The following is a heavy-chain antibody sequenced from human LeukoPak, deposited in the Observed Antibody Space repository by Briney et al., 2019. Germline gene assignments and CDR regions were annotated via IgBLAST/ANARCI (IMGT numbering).Heavy chain of an antibody. CDR3: AKDWSRGVDFDY. CDR2: ISYDGSNK. V-gene: IGHV3-30*18. CDR1: GFTFSSYG. Sequence: GRSLRLSCAASGFTFSSYGMHWVRQAPGKGLEWVAVISYDGSNKYYADSVKGRFTISRDNSKNTLYLQMNSLRAEDTAVYYCAKDWSRGVDFDYWGQGTLVTVSS. J-gene: IGHJ4*02.